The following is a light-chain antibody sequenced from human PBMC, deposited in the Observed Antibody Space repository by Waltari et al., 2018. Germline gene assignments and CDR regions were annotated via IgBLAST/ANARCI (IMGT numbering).Light chain of an antibody. J-gene: IGLJ3*02. Sequence: QSVLTQPPSASATPGQRVTISCSGSSSNIGSYTVPWYQQFSGTAPRLVIYRTDQRPSGVPDRFSGSKSDTSASLAISGVQSDDEADYFCGAWDDSLNAPVFGGGTKLTVL. V-gene: IGLV1-44*01. CDR2: RTD. CDR1: SSNIGSYT. CDR3: GAWDDSLNAPV.